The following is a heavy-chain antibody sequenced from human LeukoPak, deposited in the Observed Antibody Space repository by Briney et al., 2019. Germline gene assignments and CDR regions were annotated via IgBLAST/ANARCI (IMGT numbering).Heavy chain of an antibody. V-gene: IGHV1-2*04. J-gene: IGHJ4*02. CDR1: GYTFTGYY. CDR3: ARAWESYYDILTGPNNYFDY. Sequence: ASVKVSCKASGYTFTGYYMHWVRQAPGQGLEWMGWINPNSGGTNYAQKFQGWVTMTRDTSISTAYMELSRLRSDDTAVYYCARAWESYYDILTGPNNYFDYWGQGTLVTVSS. D-gene: IGHD3-9*01. CDR2: INPNSGGT.